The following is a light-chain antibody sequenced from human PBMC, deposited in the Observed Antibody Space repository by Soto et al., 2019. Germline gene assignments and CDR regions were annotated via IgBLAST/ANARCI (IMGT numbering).Light chain of an antibody. CDR3: QQSYGIPQT. CDR2: WAS. V-gene: IGKV4-1*01. Sequence: ILMMQSPTSLSLSMGGRATVNCKCSRCVLYKSNNKNHLAWYQQKPGQPPQLIIYWASTRESGVPERFSGSGSGTDFTLAISSLQPEDFTTYYCQQSYGIPQTFGQGTKV. CDR1: RCVLYKSNNKNH. J-gene: IGKJ1*01.